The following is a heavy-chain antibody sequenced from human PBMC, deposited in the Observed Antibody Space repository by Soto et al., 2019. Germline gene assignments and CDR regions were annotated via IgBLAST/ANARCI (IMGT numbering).Heavy chain of an antibody. J-gene: IGHJ4*02. CDR3: ASQRAYGEVSFDN. CDR2: IYYSGST. D-gene: IGHD4-17*01. Sequence: QVQLQESGPGLVKPSETLSLTCTVSGGSISTYYWRWIRQPPGKGLEWIGYIYYSGSTNYNPSLKSRVTISVDTSKNQFSLKVTSVTAADTAVYYCASQRAYGEVSFDNWGQGTLVTVSS. V-gene: IGHV4-59*01. CDR1: GGSISTYY.